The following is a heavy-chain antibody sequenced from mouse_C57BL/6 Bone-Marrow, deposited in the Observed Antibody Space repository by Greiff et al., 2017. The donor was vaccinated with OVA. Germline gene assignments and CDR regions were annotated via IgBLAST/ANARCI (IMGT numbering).Heavy chain of an antibody. D-gene: IGHD2-4*01. CDR1: GYSITSGYY. J-gene: IGHJ3*01. Sequence: EVKLVESGPGLVKPSQSLSLTCSVTGYSITSGYYWNWIRQFPGNKLEWMGYISYDGSNNYNPSLKNRISITRDTSKNQFFLKLNSVTTEDTATYYCARAYDYDRFAYWGQGTLVTVSA. CDR3: ARAYDYDRFAY. V-gene: IGHV3-6*01. CDR2: ISYDGSN.